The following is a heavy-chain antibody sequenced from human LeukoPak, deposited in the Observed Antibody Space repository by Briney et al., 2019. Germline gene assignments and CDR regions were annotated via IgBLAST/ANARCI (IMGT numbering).Heavy chain of an antibody. CDR3: ARRLAGSVSWDFDY. Sequence: SETLSLTCTVSGGSIASSSHYSGWIRQPPVKGLEWIASIHYSGSPYYSPSLKRRVTISVDTPKNQFSLKLNSVTAADPAVYYCARRLAGSVSWDFDYWGQGTLVTVSS. J-gene: IGHJ4*02. CDR1: GGSIASSSHY. CDR2: IHYSGSP. V-gene: IGHV4-39*01. D-gene: IGHD3-10*01.